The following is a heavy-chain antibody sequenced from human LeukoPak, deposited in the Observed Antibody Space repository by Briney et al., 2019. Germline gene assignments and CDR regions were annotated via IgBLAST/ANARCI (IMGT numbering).Heavy chain of an antibody. CDR1: GFTFSGYW. V-gene: IGHV3-7*01. D-gene: IGHD6-19*01. CDR2: IKEDGSEK. CDR3: ACTIAVGY. Sequence: GGSLRLSCAASGFTFSGYWMTWVRLAPGKGLEWVANIKEDGSEKHYADSVKGRFAISRDNAKNSLYLQMDTLRFEDTAVYYCACTIAVGYWGQGTLVTVSS. J-gene: IGHJ4*02.